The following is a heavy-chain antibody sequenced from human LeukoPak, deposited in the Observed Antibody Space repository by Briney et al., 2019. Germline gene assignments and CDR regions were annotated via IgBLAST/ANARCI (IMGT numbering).Heavy chain of an antibody. V-gene: IGHV3-23*01. CDR2: LSGSAVTT. CDR1: GFTFSSYA. D-gene: IGHD3-16*01. Sequence: GGSLRLSCAASGFTFSSYAMSWVRQAPGKGLEWVSTLSGSAVTTYSADSVKGRFTISRDNSKNTLYLQMNSLSTEDTAVYYCAIEISRMVIHAFDLWGQGTMVTVSS. CDR3: AIEISRMVIHAFDL. J-gene: IGHJ3*01.